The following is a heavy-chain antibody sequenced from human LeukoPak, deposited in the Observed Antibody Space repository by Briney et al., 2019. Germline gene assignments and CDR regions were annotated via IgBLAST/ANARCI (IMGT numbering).Heavy chain of an antibody. J-gene: IGHJ6*03. CDR2: IIPIFGTA. V-gene: IGHV1-69*05. CDR1: GGTFSSYA. CDR3: TXXXXXXXXXXXTXHYYYMDV. Sequence: SVKVSCKASGGTFSSYAISWVRQAPGQGLEWMGGIIPIFGTANYAQKFQGRVTITTDESTSTAYMQLSSLRSGDTAVYYWTXXXXXXXXXXXTXHYYYMDVWGKGTTVTVSS.